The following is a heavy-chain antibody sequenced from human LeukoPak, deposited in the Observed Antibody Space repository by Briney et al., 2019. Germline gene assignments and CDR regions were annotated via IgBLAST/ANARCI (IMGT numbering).Heavy chain of an antibody. V-gene: IGHV3-21*01. CDR2: ISSSSSYI. Sequence: GGSLRLSCAASGFAFSSYSMNWVRQAPGKGLEWVSSISSSSSYIYYADSVKGRFTISRDNAKNSLYLQMNSLRAEDTAVYYCARDSDRYSSSWVDYWGQGTLVTVSS. J-gene: IGHJ4*02. D-gene: IGHD6-13*01. CDR3: ARDSDRYSSSWVDY. CDR1: GFAFSSYS.